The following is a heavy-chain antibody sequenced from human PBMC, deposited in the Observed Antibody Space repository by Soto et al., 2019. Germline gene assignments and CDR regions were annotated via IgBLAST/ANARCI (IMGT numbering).Heavy chain of an antibody. CDR1: RYTFTTYA. D-gene: IGHD3-9*01. CDR3: ARDEDYDILTGYYLAAFDI. V-gene: IGHV1-3*01. Sequence: GASVKVSCKASRYTFTTYAMHWVRQAPGQRLAWMGWINAGNGNTKYSQKFQGRVTITRDTSASTAYMELSSLRSEDTAVYYCARDEDYDILTGYYLAAFDIWGQGTMVTVSS. CDR2: INAGNGNT. J-gene: IGHJ3*02.